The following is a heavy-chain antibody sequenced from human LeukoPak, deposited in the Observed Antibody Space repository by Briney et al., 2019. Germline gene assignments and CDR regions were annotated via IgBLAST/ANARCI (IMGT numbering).Heavy chain of an antibody. Sequence: GRSLRLSCAVSGFTLRSYAIHWVRQAPGKGLQWVAFISYDAAVKYYADSVRGRFTVSRDNSKNTLSLQMNSLRPEDTAVYYCARDFSTWYSIDYWGRGTLVTVSP. CDR3: ARDFSTWYSIDY. CDR2: ISYDAAVK. J-gene: IGHJ4*02. V-gene: IGHV3-30-3*01. CDR1: GFTLRSYA. D-gene: IGHD2-15*01.